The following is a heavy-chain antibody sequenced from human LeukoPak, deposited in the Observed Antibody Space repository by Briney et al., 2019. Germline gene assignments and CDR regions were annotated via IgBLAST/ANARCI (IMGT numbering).Heavy chain of an antibody. CDR1: GGSVSSGRYY. Sequence: PSETLSLTCTVPGGSVSSGRYYWSWIRQPPGKGLEWIGYMDYSGSTNYTPSLKSRVTISVDTSKNQFSLKLSSVTAADTAVYYCARHPLTPVNRGGMDVWGKGTTVTVSS. D-gene: IGHD4-17*01. CDR2: MDYSGST. J-gene: IGHJ6*04. V-gene: IGHV4-61*01. CDR3: ARHPLTPVNRGGMDV.